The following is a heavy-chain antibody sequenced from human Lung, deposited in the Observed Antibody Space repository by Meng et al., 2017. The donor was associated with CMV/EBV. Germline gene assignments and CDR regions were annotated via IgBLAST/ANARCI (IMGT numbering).Heavy chain of an antibody. D-gene: IGHD3-22*01. CDR3: ARDLGRYDSKLDS. Sequence: SCAASGFTFSDYYMSWIRQAPGKGLEWVAYISSTGSYIYYADSVKGRFTISRDNAKKSLYLQMSTLRADDTAVYYCARDLGRYDSKLDSWGQGTXVTVDS. V-gene: IGHV3-11*01. CDR1: GFTFSDYY. J-gene: IGHJ5*01. CDR2: ISSTGSYI.